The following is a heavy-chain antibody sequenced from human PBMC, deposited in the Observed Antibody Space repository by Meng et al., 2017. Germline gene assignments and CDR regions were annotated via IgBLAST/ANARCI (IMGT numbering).Heavy chain of an antibody. CDR1: GFTFSSYW. CDR3: ARFLLGRRRVVDYFDY. D-gene: IGHD2-15*01. V-gene: IGHV3-7*01. Sequence: ETLSLTCAASGFTFSSYWMSWVRQAPGKGLEWVANIKQDGSEKYYVDSVKGRFTISRDNAKNSLYLQMNSLRAEDTAVYYCARFLLGRRRVVDYFDYWGQGTLVTVSS. J-gene: IGHJ4*02. CDR2: IKQDGSEK.